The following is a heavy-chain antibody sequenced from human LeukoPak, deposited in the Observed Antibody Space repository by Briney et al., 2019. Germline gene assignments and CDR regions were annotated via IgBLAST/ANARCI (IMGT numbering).Heavy chain of an antibody. J-gene: IGHJ6*03. CDR1: RFAFGSYA. CDR3: AKALHRLDYYDRSGYPPENYYYYFMDV. V-gene: IGHV3-23*01. D-gene: IGHD3-22*01. Sequence: PGGSLRLSCAASRFAFGSYAMAWVRQAPGKGLEWVSRISCSGGIIYYTDSVKGRFTISRDNSKNTLYLQMDSLRAEDTAVYYCAKALHRLDYYDRSGYPPENYYYYFMDVWGKGTTVTVSS. CDR2: ISCSGGII.